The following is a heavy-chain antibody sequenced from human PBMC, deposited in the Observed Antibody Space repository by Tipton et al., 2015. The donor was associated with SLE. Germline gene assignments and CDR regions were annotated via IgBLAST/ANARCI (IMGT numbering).Heavy chain of an antibody. D-gene: IGHD6-13*01. J-gene: IGHJ4*02. V-gene: IGHV4-4*02. CDR2: IYHSGST. CDR1: GGSISSSNW. CDR3: ARANPAPFSGIAADLGY. Sequence: TLSLTCAVSGGSISSSNWWSWVRQPPGKGLEWIGEIYHSGSTNYKPSLKSRVTISVDKSKNQFSLKLSSVTAADTAVYYCARANPAPFSGIAADLGYWGQGTLVTVSS.